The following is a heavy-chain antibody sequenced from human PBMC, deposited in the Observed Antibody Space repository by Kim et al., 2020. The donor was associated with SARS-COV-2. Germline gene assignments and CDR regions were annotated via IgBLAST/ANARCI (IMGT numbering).Heavy chain of an antibody. J-gene: IGHJ3*02. CDR2: IIPISGTA. CDR1: GGTFSSYA. V-gene: IGHV1-69*13. D-gene: IGHD3-22*01. Sequence: SVKVSCKASGGTFSSYAISWVRQAPGQGLEWMGGIIPISGTANYAQKFQGRVTITADESTSTAYMELSSLRSEDTAVYYCARDHLLSGYYYDSSGYYPTRAFDIWGQGTMVTVSS. CDR3: ARDHLLSGYYYDSSGYYPTRAFDI.